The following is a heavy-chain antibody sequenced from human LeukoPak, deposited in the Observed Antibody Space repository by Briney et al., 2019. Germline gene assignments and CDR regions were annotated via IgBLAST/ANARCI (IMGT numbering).Heavy chain of an antibody. J-gene: IGHJ4*02. CDR1: GFIFSAYG. CDR3: AKERLHKYYYDSSGSYYFDY. CDR2: IWDDGGNK. Sequence: GGSLRLSCAASGFIFSAYGMHWVRQAPGKGLEWVAVIWDDGGNKYYADSVKGRFTISRDNSKNTLYLQMNSLRAEDTAVYYCAKERLHKYYYDSSGSYYFDYWGQGTLVAVSS. V-gene: IGHV3-30*02. D-gene: IGHD3-22*01.